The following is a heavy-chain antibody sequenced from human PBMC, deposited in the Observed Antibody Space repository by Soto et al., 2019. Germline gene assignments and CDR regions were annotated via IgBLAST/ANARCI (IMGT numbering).Heavy chain of an antibody. V-gene: IGHV3-23*01. CDR2: VSGTGGSA. D-gene: IGHD4-17*01. CDR1: GFTFPDYA. J-gene: IGHJ4*02. Sequence: PGGSLRLSCAASGFTFPDYAMSWVRQAPGKGLEWVSGVSGTGGSAYYADSVKGRFTISRDKSTNTLYLHMNSLRAEDTAVYYCARGSAYSDYDLEYWGQGTLVTVSS. CDR3: ARGSAYSDYDLEY.